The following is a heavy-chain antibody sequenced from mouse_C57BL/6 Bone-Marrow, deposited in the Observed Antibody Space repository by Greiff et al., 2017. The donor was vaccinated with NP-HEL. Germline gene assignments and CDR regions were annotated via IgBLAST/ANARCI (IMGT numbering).Heavy chain of an antibody. J-gene: IGHJ4*01. V-gene: IGHV8-8*01. CDR2: IWWDDDK. CDR1: GFSLSTFGMG. Sequence: QVTLKECGPGILQPSQTLSLTCSFSGFSLSTFGMGVGWIRPPSGKGLEWLAHIWWDDDKYYNPALKSRLPISKDTSNNQVFLKIAKVDTADTATYYSARIEWLLRNGYAMDDWGQGTAVTVTA. CDR3: ARIEWLLRNGYAMDD. D-gene: IGHD2-3*01.